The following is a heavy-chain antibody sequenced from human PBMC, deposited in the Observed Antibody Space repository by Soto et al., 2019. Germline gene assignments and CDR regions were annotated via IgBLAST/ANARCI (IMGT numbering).Heavy chain of an antibody. J-gene: IGHJ5*02. CDR2: VRGDNGHT. CDR3: ARGLGYCRSGTCYREWFGP. Sequence: QVQLVQSGAEVKKPGASVKVSCKASGYTFTTHGISWVRQVPGQGLEWMGWVRGDNGHTNYAQSLQGRVTMTTDTSTTPAYMEPRSLTSDATAVYYCARGLGYCRSGTCYREWFGPWGQGTLVTVSS. D-gene: IGHD2-15*01. CDR1: GYTFTTHG. V-gene: IGHV1-18*01.